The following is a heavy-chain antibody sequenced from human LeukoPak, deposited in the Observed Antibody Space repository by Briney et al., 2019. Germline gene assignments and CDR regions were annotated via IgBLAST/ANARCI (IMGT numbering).Heavy chain of an antibody. CDR3: ARSQYGGYYDMFDY. D-gene: IGHD4-17*01. V-gene: IGHV3-30*04. J-gene: IGHJ4*02. CDR1: GFTFSAYA. CDR2: ISYDGSDQ. Sequence: GGSLRLSCTTSGFTFSAYAIHWVRQTPGKGLEWVAVISYDGSDQYYTDFVKGRFILSRDNSNHTVYLQMNSLRPEDTAVYYCARSQYGGYYDMFDYWGQGSLVTVSS.